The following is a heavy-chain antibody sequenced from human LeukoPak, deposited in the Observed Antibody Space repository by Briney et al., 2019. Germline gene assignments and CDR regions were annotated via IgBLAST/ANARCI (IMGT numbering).Heavy chain of an antibody. CDR1: GFTFRSYW. CDR3: AREKGRGVISPYFDY. Sequence: GGSLRLSCAASGFTFRSYWMSWVRQAPGKGPEWVSVIYNNGDRTTYADSVKGRFILSRDNSKNTVYLQMNSLRDEDTAVYYCAREKGRGVISPYFDYWGHGVLVTVSS. J-gene: IGHJ4*01. CDR2: IYNNGDRT. V-gene: IGHV3-66*01. D-gene: IGHD3-10*01.